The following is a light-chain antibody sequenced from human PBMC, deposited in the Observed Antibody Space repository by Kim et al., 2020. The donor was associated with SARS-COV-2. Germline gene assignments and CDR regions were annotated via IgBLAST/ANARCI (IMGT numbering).Light chain of an antibody. CDR2: GAS. Sequence: EIVMTQSPATLSVSPGERATLSCRASQSVNNNLAWYQQKPGQAPRPLIYGASTRATGIPARFSGSGSGTEFTLTISSLQSEDFAVYYCQQYNNWPRTFGQGTKVDIK. CDR1: QSVNNN. J-gene: IGKJ1*01. V-gene: IGKV3-15*01. CDR3: QQYNNWPRT.